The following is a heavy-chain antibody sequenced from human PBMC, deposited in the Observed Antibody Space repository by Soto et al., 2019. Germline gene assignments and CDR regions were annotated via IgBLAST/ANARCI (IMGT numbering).Heavy chain of an antibody. CDR3: GPSTSWGRRGPFDY. Sequence: QITLKESGPTLVKPTQTRTLTCTFSGFSLSTSGVGVGWIRQPPGKALEWLALIYWGDAKTYSPSLKSRFTISKDTSINEGGHAMTNMHPVDTVTHYGGPSTSWGRRGPFDYWGQGTLVTGFS. V-gene: IGHV2-5*02. J-gene: IGHJ4*02. D-gene: IGHD2-2*01. CDR1: GFSLSTSGVG. CDR2: IYWGDAK.